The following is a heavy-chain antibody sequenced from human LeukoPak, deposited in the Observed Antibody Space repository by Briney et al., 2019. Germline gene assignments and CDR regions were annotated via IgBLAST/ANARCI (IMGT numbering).Heavy chain of an antibody. Sequence: SETLSLTCTVSGGSISSRRYYWGWIRQPPGKGLEWIGSISSSGTTSYSPSLKSRVTISVDTSKNQFSLQLSSVTAADTTVYYCARLNFYDDRGPSDYWGQGTQVTVSS. J-gene: IGHJ4*02. D-gene: IGHD3-22*01. V-gene: IGHV4-39*01. CDR1: GGSISSRRYY. CDR2: ISSSGTT. CDR3: ARLNFYDDRGPSDY.